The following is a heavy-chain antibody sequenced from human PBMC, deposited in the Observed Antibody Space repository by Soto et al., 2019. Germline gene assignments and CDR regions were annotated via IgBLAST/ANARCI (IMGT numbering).Heavy chain of an antibody. CDR2: ISYDGSDK. Sequence: SGGSLRLSCAASGFTFSPYTMHWVRQTPGKGLEWVAVISYDGSDKNYADSVRGRFTISRDNSKNTLFLQMNGLRAEDTALYYCARGGGFCGADCYKGGIDYWGQGALVTVSS. CDR1: GFTFSPYT. V-gene: IGHV3-30-3*01. CDR3: ARGGGFCGADCYKGGIDY. J-gene: IGHJ4*02. D-gene: IGHD2-21*02.